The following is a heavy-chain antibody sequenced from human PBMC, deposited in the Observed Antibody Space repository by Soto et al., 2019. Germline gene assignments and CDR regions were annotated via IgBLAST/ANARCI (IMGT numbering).Heavy chain of an antibody. D-gene: IGHD2-2*01. Sequence: SETLSLTCTVSGGSISSGGYYWSWIRQHPGKGLEWIGYIYYSGSTYYNPSLKSRVTISVDTSKNQFSLKLSSVTAADTAVYYCARFREDIVVVPAATPYYYGMDVWGQGTTVTVSS. CDR2: IYYSGST. CDR3: ARFREDIVVVPAATPYYYGMDV. V-gene: IGHV4-31*03. J-gene: IGHJ6*02. CDR1: GGSISSGGYY.